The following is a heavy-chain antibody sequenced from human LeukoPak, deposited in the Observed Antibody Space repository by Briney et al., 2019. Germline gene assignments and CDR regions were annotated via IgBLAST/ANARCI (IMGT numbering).Heavy chain of an antibody. CDR3: ARENSGSYREFDY. J-gene: IGHJ4*02. Sequence: PSETLSLTCAVYGGSFSGYYWSWIRQPPGKGLEWIGEINHSGSTNYNPSLKSRATISVDTSKNQFSLKLSSVTAADTAVFYCARENSGSYREFDYWGQGTLVTVSS. CDR1: GGSFSGYY. D-gene: IGHD1-26*01. V-gene: IGHV4-34*01. CDR2: INHSGST.